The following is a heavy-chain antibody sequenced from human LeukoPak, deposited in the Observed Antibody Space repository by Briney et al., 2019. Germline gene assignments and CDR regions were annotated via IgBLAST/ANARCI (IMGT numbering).Heavy chain of an antibody. D-gene: IGHD2-21*01. CDR2: ISGSGGST. CDR1: GFPFSSYG. Sequence: GGTLRLSCAASGFPFSSYGMSWVRQAPGKGLEWVSAISGSGGSTYYADSVKGRFTISRDNSKNTLYLQMNGLRAEDTAVYYCAAISSYYYMDVWGKGTTVTISS. V-gene: IGHV3-23*01. J-gene: IGHJ6*03. CDR3: AAISSYYYMDV.